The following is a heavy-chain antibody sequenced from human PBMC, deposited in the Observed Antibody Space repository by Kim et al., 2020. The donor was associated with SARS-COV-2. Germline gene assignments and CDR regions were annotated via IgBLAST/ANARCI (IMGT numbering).Heavy chain of an antibody. D-gene: IGHD6-13*01. Sequence: SETLSLTCTVSGGSISSYYWSWIRQPPGKGLEWIGYIYYSGSTNYNPSLKSRVTISVDTSKNQFSLKLSSVTAADTAVYYCARGASIAAAGIDYWGQGTLVTVSS. CDR2: IYYSGST. CDR3: ARGASIAAAGIDY. V-gene: IGHV4-59*01. J-gene: IGHJ4*02. CDR1: GGSISSYY.